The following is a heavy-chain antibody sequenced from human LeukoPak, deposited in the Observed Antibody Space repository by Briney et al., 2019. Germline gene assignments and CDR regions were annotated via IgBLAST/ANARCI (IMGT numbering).Heavy chain of an antibody. Sequence: GGSLRLSCAASGFTFSSYNMNWVRQAPGKGPEWVSVLYSGGATYYADSVKGRFTISRDNSKNIVFLQMNDLRTEDTAFYYCTRDSANYHFAYWGQGALVTVSS. V-gene: IGHV3-66*01. CDR1: GFTFSSYN. CDR2: LYSGGAT. J-gene: IGHJ4*02. CDR3: TRDSANYHFAY. D-gene: IGHD4/OR15-4a*01.